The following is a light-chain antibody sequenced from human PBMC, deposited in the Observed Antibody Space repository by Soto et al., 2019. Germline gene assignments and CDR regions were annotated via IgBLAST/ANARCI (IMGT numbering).Light chain of an antibody. J-gene: IGKJ3*01. CDR2: GAS. Sequence: EIVLTQSPGTLSLSPGERATLSCRASQSVSSSYLAWYQHKTGQAPRLLIYGASTRATGIPDRFSGSGSGTYFTLTISRLEPEDFAVYFCQQFGSPFTFGPGTKVDLK. CDR3: QQFGSPFT. CDR1: QSVSSSY. V-gene: IGKV3-20*01.